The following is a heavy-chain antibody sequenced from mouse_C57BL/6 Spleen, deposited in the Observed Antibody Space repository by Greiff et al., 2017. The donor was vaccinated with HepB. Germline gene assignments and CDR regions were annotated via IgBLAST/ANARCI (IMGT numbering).Heavy chain of an antibody. Sequence: QVHVKQSGAELARPGASVKLSCKASGYTFTSYGISWVKQRTGQGLEWIGEIYPRSGNTYYNEKFKGKATLTADKSSSTAYMELRSLTSEDSAVYFCAKGSGYDYYAMDYWGQGTSVTVSS. CDR3: AKGSGYDYYAMDY. D-gene: IGHD3-2*02. CDR2: IYPRSGNT. J-gene: IGHJ4*01. CDR1: GYTFTSYG. V-gene: IGHV1-81*01.